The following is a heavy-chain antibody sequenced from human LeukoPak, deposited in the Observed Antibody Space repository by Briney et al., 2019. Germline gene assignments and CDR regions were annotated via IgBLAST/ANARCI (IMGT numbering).Heavy chain of an antibody. J-gene: IGHJ4*02. D-gene: IGHD3-10*01. CDR2: ISGSGGAT. CDR1: GFTFSSYG. V-gene: IGHV3-23*01. Sequence: GGSLRLSCAASGFTFSSYGMSWVRQAPGKGLEWVSAISGSGGATYYADSVKGRFTISRDDPHNTLYLQMNSLRAEDTAVYFCARGGVDYYGSGTYYLMYYFDYWGQGALVTVSS. CDR3: ARGGVDYYGSGTYYLMYYFDY.